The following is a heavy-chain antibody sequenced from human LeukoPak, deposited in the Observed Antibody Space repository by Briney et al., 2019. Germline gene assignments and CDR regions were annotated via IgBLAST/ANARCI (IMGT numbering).Heavy chain of an antibody. CDR3: ARAYYYDSSGYLYYNYGMDV. CDR2: IYYSGST. CDR1: GGPLRSYY. Sequence: SETLPLPRTLSGGPLRSYYLSWIRPPPGKGLAWVGYIYYSGSTHYNPSLKSRVTISVDTSKNQFSLKLSSVTAADTAVYYCARAYYYDSSGYLYYNYGMDVWGQGTTVTVSS. V-gene: IGHV4-59*01. D-gene: IGHD3-22*01. J-gene: IGHJ6*02.